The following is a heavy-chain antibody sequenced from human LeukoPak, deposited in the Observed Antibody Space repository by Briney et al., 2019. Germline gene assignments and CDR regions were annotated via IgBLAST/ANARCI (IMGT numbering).Heavy chain of an antibody. J-gene: IGHJ4*02. CDR1: GYTFTAYY. D-gene: IGHD2-8*02. V-gene: IGHV1-2*02. CDR2: IDTNTGAT. CDR3: ASEAFCAGGSCNVQRVAS. Sequence: ASVKVSCKASGYTFTAYYIHWVRQAPGQGLEWMGWIDTNTGATKYAQKFQGRVTITRDTSTGAAYMELSSLISGDTALYYCASEAFCAGGSCNVQRVASWGPGTLVTVSS.